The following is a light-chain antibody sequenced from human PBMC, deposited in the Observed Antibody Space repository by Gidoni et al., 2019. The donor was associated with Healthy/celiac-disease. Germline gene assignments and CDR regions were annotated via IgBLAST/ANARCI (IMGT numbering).Light chain of an antibody. J-gene: IGKJ4*01. CDR2: DAS. V-gene: IGKV3-11*01. CDR1: QSVSSY. Sequence: ELVLTQSPATLSVSPGERATLSCRASQSVSSYLAWYQQKPGQAPRLLIYDASNRATGIPARFSGSGSGTDFTLTISSLESEDFAVYYCQQRSNWPPLTFGGGTKVEIK. CDR3: QQRSNWPPLT.